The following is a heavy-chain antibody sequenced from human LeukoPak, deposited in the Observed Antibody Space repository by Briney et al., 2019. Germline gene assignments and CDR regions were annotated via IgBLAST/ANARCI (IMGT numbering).Heavy chain of an antibody. D-gene: IGHD3-3*01. CDR1: GYTFTGYY. CDR2: INPNSGGT. V-gene: IGHV1-2*02. J-gene: IGHJ4*02. CDR3: ARGLGVETFGVVSPHDY. Sequence: ASVKVSCKASGYTFTGYYMHWVRQAPGQGLEWMGWINPNSGGTNYAQKFQGRVTITRNTSISTAYMELSSLRSEDTAVYYCARGLGVETFGVVSPHDYWGQGTLVTVSS.